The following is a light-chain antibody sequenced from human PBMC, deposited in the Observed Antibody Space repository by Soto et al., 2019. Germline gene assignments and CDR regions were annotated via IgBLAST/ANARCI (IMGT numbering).Light chain of an antibody. J-gene: IGKJ4*01. Sequence: DVQMSQSLSSLSAYVGDRVTITCRASQSISSYLNWYQQKPGKAPKLLIYAASSLQSGVPSRFSGSGSGTDFTLTISSLQPEDFATYYCQQSYSTPLTFGGGTKV. V-gene: IGKV1-39*01. CDR3: QQSYSTPLT. CDR2: AAS. CDR1: QSISSY.